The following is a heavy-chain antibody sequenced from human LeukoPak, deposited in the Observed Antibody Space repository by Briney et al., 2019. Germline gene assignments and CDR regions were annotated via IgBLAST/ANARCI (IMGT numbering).Heavy chain of an antibody. J-gene: IGHJ4*02. Sequence: PGGSLRLSCAASGFSFSNYAMSWVRQAPGEGLEWVSVISGSGGSTYYADSVKGRFTISRDNSKNTLYLQMSSLGAEDTAVYYCAKGKVWFGELDFWGQGTLVSVSS. V-gene: IGHV3-23*01. D-gene: IGHD3-10*01. CDR2: ISGSGGST. CDR3: AKGKVWFGELDF. CDR1: GFSFSNYA.